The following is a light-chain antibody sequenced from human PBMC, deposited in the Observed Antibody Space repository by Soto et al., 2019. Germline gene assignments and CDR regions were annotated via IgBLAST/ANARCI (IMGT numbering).Light chain of an antibody. CDR1: QSVSSN. V-gene: IGKV3-15*01. CDR2: GAS. Sequence: EIVMTQSPATLSVSPWERATLSCRASQSVSSNLAWYQQKPGQAPRLLIYGASTRATGIPARFSGSGSGTEFTLTISSLQSEDFAVYYCQQYNNWPLTFGRGTKVAIK. J-gene: IGKJ4*01. CDR3: QQYNNWPLT.